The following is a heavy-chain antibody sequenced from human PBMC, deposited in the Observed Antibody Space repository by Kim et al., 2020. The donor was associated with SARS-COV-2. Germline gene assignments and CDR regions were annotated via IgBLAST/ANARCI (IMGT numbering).Heavy chain of an antibody. CDR2: IWYDGSNK. J-gene: IGHJ6*02. Sequence: GGSLRLSCAASGFTFSSYGMHWVRQAPGKGLEWVAVIWYDGSNKYYADSVKGRFTISRDNSKNTLYLQMNSLRAEDTAVYYCAREFSSGWTYYYYYGMDVWGQGTTVTVSS. D-gene: IGHD6-19*01. CDR3: AREFSSGWTYYYYYGMDV. CDR1: GFTFSSYG. V-gene: IGHV3-33*01.